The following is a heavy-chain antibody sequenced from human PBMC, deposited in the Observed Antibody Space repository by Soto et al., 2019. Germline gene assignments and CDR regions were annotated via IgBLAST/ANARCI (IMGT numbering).Heavy chain of an antibody. V-gene: IGHV1-69*01. J-gene: IGHJ4*02. CDR3: ARGVDGYNYDY. Sequence: QVQLVQSGAEVKKPGPSVKVSCQASGGTFSSSAISWVRQAPGQGLEWMGGIIPIFGTANYAQKYQGRVIITADESTRTAYMELSSLRSEDTAVYYCARGVDGYNYDYWGQGTLVTVSS. CDR1: GGTFSSSA. CDR2: IIPIFGTA. D-gene: IGHD5-12*01.